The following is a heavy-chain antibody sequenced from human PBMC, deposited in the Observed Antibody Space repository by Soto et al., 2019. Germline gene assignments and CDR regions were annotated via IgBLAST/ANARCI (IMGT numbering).Heavy chain of an antibody. V-gene: IGHV3-30*03. J-gene: IGHJ1*01. Sequence: QVQLVESGGGVGQPGRSLRLSCAASGFTFNTYGMNWVRRAPGKGLEWVAGISSDGSKKYYADSVKGRFTISRDNSKNTQYLQMNSLRAEDTALYYCTSGRGYCDVATCSYFVYFHHWGQGTLVTVSS. CDR1: GFTFNTYG. CDR2: ISSDGSKK. D-gene: IGHD2-15*01. CDR3: TSGRGYCDVATCSYFVYFHH.